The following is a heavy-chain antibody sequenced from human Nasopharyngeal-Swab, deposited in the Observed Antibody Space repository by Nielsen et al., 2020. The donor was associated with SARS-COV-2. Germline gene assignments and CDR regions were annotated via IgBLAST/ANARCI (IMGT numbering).Heavy chain of an antibody. J-gene: IGHJ4*02. CDR2: IYYSGST. D-gene: IGHD3-22*01. Sequence: SDTLSLTCTVSGASVSSGIYYWSWILQPPGKGLEWIGYIYYSGSTNYNPSLKSRVTISVDTSKNQFSLKLSSVISADTAVYYCARAVGYYDSSGYCDYWGQGTLVTVSS. CDR3: ARAVGYYDSSGYCDY. V-gene: IGHV4-61*01. CDR1: GASVSSGIYY.